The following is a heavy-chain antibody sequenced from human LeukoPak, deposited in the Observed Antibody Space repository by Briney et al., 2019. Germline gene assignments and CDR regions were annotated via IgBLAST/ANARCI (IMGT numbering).Heavy chain of an antibody. Sequence: GGSLRLSCAASGFTVSNNYMSWVRQAPGKGLEWVSITYSDSSTNYADSVKGRLTISRDTSQNTLSLQMNSLRAEDTAVYYCVRKNRDFNAAFDIWGQGTVVTVSS. D-gene: IGHD2-21*02. J-gene: IGHJ3*02. CDR1: GFTVSNNY. V-gene: IGHV3-53*01. CDR2: TYSDSST. CDR3: VRKNRDFNAAFDI.